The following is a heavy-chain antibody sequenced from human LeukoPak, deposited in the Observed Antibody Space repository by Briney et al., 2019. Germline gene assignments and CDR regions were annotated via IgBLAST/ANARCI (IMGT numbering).Heavy chain of an antibody. V-gene: IGHV3-30*02. CDR1: GFTFSSYG. J-gene: IGHJ4*02. CDR2: IRYDGSNK. CDR3: AKDRRAESEDYYFDY. Sequence: PGRSLRLSCAASGFTFSSYGMHWVRQAPGRGLEWVAFIRYDGSNKYYADSVKGRFTISRDDSKNTLYLQMNSLRAEDTAVYYCAKDRRAESEDYYFDYWGQGTLVTVSS. D-gene: IGHD5-24*01.